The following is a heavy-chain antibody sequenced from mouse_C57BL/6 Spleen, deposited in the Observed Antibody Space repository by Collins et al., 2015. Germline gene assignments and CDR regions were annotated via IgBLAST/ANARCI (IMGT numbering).Heavy chain of an antibody. CDR3: ARYGNYVPMDY. Sequence: QVQLQQSGPQLVRPGASVKISCKASGYSFTSYWMHWVKQRPGQGLEWIGMIDPSDSETRLNQKFKDKATLTVDKSSSTAYMQLSSPTSEDSAVYYCARYGNYVPMDYWGQGTSVTVSS. CDR2: IDPSDSET. CDR1: GYSFTSYW. J-gene: IGHJ4*01. V-gene: IGHV1S126*01. D-gene: IGHD2-1*01.